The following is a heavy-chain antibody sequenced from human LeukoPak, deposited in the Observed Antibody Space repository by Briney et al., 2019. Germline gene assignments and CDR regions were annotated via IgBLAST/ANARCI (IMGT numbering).Heavy chain of an antibody. V-gene: IGHV3-48*01. J-gene: IGHJ6*04. Sequence: TGGSLRLSCAASGFTFSTYSINWVRQAPGKGLEWVSYISSDSSTIYYADSLKGRFTISRDNAKNSLSLLMNSLRAEDTAVYYCAELGITMIGGVWGKGTTVTISS. CDR1: GFTFSTYS. CDR2: ISSDSSTI. D-gene: IGHD3-10*02. CDR3: AELGITMIGGV.